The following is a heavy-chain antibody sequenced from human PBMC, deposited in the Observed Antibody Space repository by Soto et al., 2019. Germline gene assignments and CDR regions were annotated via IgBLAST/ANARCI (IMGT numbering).Heavy chain of an antibody. D-gene: IGHD4-17*01. J-gene: IGHJ4*02. CDR1: GDSVSRNSVA. V-gene: IGHV6-1*01. CDR2: TYYRSKWYN. Sequence: PSQTLSLTCAISGDSVSRNSVAWNWIRQSPSRGLEWLGRTYYRSKWYNDYAVSMKGRITINPDTSKNQFSLQLNSVTPEDTAVYYCARDSPGYGDYVLFDYWGQGTLVTVSS. CDR3: ARDSPGYGDYVLFDY.